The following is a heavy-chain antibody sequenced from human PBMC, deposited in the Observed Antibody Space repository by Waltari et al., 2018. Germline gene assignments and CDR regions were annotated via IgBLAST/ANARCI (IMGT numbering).Heavy chain of an antibody. Sequence: QVQLVQSGAEVKKPGASVKVSCKVSGYTLTELSMHWVRQAHGKGLEWMGGVDPEDGETIYAKKCQGRVTMTEDTSTDTAYMELSSLRSEDTAVYYCATENRARWLTPVDYWGQGTLVTVSS. V-gene: IGHV1-24*01. D-gene: IGHD3-22*01. J-gene: IGHJ4*02. CDR3: ATENRARWLTPVDY. CDR1: GYTLTELS. CDR2: VDPEDGET.